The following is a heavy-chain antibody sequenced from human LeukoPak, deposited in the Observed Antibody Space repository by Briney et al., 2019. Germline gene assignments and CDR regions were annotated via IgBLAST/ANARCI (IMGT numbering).Heavy chain of an antibody. CDR1: GDSVSSNTAA. Sequence: SQTLSLTCAISGDSVSSNTAAWNWFRQSPSRGLEWLGRTYYRSKWYNDYAVSVKSRIIINPDTSRNQFSLQLNSVTPEDTALYYCARDREHGYSLDYWGQGTLVTVSS. J-gene: IGHJ4*02. V-gene: IGHV6-1*01. CDR3: ARDREHGYSLDY. CDR2: TYYRSKWYN. D-gene: IGHD5-24*01.